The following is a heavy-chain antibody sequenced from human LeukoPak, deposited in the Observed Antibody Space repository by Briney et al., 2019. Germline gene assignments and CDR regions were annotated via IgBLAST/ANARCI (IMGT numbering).Heavy chain of an antibody. Sequence: SETLSLTCTVSGGSISSSSYYWGWIRQPPGKGLEWIGSIYYSGSTYYNPFLKSRVTISVDTSKNQFSLKLSSVTAADTAVYYCARGGPDAFDIWGQGTMVTVSS. CDR2: IYYSGST. V-gene: IGHV4-39*07. J-gene: IGHJ3*02. CDR1: GGSISSSSYY. CDR3: ARGGPDAFDI.